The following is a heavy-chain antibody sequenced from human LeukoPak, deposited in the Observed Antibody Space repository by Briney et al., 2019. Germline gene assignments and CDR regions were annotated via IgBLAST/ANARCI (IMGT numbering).Heavy chain of an antibody. Sequence: GGSLRLSCAASGFTFSSYTMNWVRQAPGKGLEWVAVIWYDGSNKYYADSVKGRFTISRDNSKNTLYLQMNSLRAEDTAVYYCARDPYSSGWRDAFDIWGQGTMVTVSS. CDR2: IWYDGSNK. J-gene: IGHJ3*02. D-gene: IGHD6-19*01. V-gene: IGHV3-33*08. CDR3: ARDPYSSGWRDAFDI. CDR1: GFTFSSYT.